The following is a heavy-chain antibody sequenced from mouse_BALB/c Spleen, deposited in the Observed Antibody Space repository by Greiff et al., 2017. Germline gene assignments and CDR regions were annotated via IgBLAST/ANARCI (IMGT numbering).Heavy chain of an antibody. CDR1: GFAFSSYD. CDR2: ISSGGGST. J-gene: IGHJ1*01. V-gene: IGHV5-12-1*01. Sequence: EVKLMESGGGLVKPGGSLKLSCAASGFAFSSYDMSWVRQTPEKRLEWVAYISSGGGSTYYPGTVKGRFTISRDNAKNTLYLQMSSLKSEDTAMYYCARQGETDWYFDVWGAGTTVTVSS. CDR3: ARQGETDWYFDV.